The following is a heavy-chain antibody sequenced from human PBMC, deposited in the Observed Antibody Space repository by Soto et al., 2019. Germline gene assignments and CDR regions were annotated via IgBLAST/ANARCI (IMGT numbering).Heavy chain of an antibody. CDR3: ARGDDILTGSDY. CDR2: IIPILGIP. J-gene: IGHJ4*02. CDR1: GGTFSSYT. D-gene: IGHD3-9*01. Sequence: QVQLVQSGAEVKKPGSSVKVSCRASGGTFSSYTIGWVRQAPGQGLEWMGRIIPILGIPHYAQKFQGRVTITADISTNTAYMELSSLRSEDTAVYYCARGDDILTGSDYWGQGTLVTVSS. V-gene: IGHV1-69*02.